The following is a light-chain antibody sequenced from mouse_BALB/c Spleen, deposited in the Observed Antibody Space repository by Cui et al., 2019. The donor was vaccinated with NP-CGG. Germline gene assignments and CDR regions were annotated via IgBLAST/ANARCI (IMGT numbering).Light chain of an antibody. CDR3: ALWYSNHWV. CDR1: TGAVTTSNY. Sequence: QAVVTQESELTTSPGKTVTLTCRSSTGAVTTSNYANWVQEKPDHLFTGLIGGTHNRAPGVPARFSGSLIGDKAALTITGAQTEDEALYFCALWYSNHWVFGGGTKLTVL. J-gene: IGLJ1*01. V-gene: IGLV1*01. CDR2: GTH.